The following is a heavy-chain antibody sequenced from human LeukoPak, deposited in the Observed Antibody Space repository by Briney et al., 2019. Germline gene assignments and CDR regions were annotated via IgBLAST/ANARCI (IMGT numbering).Heavy chain of an antibody. CDR1: GNSLNNYH. CDR2: IRPGGDGP. V-gene: IGHV1-46*02. Sequence: ASVKVSCKASGNSLNNYHMHWVRQAPGQGLEWLGIIRPGGDGPSYAQKFQGRVTMTRDMSTSTVYMELSSLTSDDPAVYYCGRDPTYRNYFDSWGQGTLVTVPS. CDR3: GRDPTYRNYFDS. D-gene: IGHD1-1*01. J-gene: IGHJ4*02.